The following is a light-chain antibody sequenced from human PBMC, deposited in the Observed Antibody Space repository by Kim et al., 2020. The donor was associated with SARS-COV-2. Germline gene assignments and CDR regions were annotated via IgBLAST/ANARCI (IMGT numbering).Light chain of an antibody. CDR3: QHTYGRPIT. V-gene: IGKV1-39*01. CDR1: QDISNY. Sequence: DIEMTQSPSSLSVSVGDRVTITCRASQDISNYLNWYQQIPGKAPTLLIYAASTLQVGVPSRFTGSGSGTDFTLTITDLQPEDFGTYYCQHTYGRPITFGRGTRLEIK. J-gene: IGKJ5*01. CDR2: AAS.